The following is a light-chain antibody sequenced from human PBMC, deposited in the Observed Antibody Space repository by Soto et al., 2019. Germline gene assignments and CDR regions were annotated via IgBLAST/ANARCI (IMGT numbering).Light chain of an antibody. CDR2: ENK. CDR3: QSYGADFGI. J-gene: IGLJ2*01. V-gene: IGLV6-57*04. Sequence: NFMLTQPHSVSESPGKTVTISCTRSRGSIANNYVQWYQQRPGSAPTTVIYENKLRPSGGPGRFSGSTAASSNSASLTISGLQPEGEAGYSCQSYGADFGIFGGWTKLTVL. CDR1: RGSIANNY.